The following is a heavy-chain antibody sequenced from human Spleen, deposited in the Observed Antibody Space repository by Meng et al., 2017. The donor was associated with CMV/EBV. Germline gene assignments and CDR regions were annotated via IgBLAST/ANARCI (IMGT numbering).Heavy chain of an antibody. CDR3: AKDLPEFCGGDCGLQH. CDR2: IRHDGSNK. D-gene: IGHD2-21*01. CDR1: GFIFSRYG. Sequence: GESLKISCAASGFIFSRYGMHWVRQAPGKGLEWVAFIRHDGSNKYHGESVKGRFIISRDNSKNTLYLQMNSVRIEDTAVYYCAKDLPEFCGGDCGLQHWGQGTLVTVSS. J-gene: IGHJ1*01. V-gene: IGHV3-30*02.